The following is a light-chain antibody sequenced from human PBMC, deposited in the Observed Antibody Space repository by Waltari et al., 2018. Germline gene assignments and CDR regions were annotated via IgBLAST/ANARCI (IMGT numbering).Light chain of an antibody. Sequence: QSVLPQPPSMSGAPGQSVTIPCPCSSSHIGAGHSVHWYQVFPGTAPKLLIYGNNNRPSGVPDRFSGSKSDTSASLAIGGLQAEDEADYYCQSFDIRLSGGVVFGGGTKVTVL. CDR1: SSHIGAGHS. V-gene: IGLV1-40*01. CDR2: GNN. CDR3: QSFDIRLSGGVV. J-gene: IGLJ3*02.